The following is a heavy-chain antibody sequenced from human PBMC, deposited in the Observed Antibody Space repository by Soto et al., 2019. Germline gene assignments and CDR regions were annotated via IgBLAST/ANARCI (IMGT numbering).Heavy chain of an antibody. Sequence: SETLSLTCTVSGGSISSSSYYWGWIRQPPGKGLEWIGSIYYSGSTYYNPSLKSRVTISVDTSKNKFSQKLSSVTVADTTVYNCARFPLEYCSSTSCYGNYYYYYYMDVWGKGTTVTVSS. CDR1: GGSISSSSYY. J-gene: IGHJ6*03. D-gene: IGHD2-2*01. CDR2: IYYSGST. V-gene: IGHV4-39*01. CDR3: ARFPLEYCSSTSCYGNYYYYYYMDV.